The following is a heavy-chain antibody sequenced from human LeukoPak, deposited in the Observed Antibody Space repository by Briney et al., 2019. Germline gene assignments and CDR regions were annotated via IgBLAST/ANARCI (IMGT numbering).Heavy chain of an antibody. CDR3: ARMEGRKYYDY. CDR1: GSIFTSYW. D-gene: IGHD3-3*01. CDR2: IYPGDSDT. V-gene: IGHV5-51*01. Sequence: GASLQISGEGAGSIFTSYWIGWGRPLPGKGLEGMGIIYPGDSDTRDSPSFQGQVTISADKSISTAYLQWSSLKASDTAMYYCARMEGRKYYDYWGQGTLVTVSS. J-gene: IGHJ4*02.